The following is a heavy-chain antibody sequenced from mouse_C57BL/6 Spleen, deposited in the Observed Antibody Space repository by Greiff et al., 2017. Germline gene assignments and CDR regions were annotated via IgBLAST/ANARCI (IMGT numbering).Heavy chain of an antibody. CDR2: ISSGGSYT. CDR3: AGRDYYFDY. CDR1: GFTFTSYG. V-gene: IGHV5-6*02. Sequence: EVKLVESGGDLVKPGGSLKLSCAASGFTFTSYGMSWVRQTPDKRLEWVATISSGGSYTYYPDSVKGRYTISRDNAKNTLYLQMSSLKSEDTAMYYCAGRDYYFDYWGQGTTLTVSS. J-gene: IGHJ2*01.